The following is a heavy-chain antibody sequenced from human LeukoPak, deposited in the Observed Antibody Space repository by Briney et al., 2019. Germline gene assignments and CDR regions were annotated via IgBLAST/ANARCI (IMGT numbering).Heavy chain of an antibody. CDR1: GFTFSSSA. D-gene: IGHD1-7*01. Sequence: GGSLRLSCAASGFTFSSSAMSWVRQVPGKGLEWVSGISASGGSTYYADSVRGRFTISRDNSKNTLYLQMNSLRAEDTAVYYCATRRLYADQNYNWGQGTLVTVSS. CDR3: ATRRLYADQNYN. CDR2: ISASGGST. V-gene: IGHV3-23*01. J-gene: IGHJ4*02.